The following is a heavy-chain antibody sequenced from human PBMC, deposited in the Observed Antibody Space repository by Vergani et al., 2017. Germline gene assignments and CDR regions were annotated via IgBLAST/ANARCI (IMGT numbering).Heavy chain of an antibody. D-gene: IGHD6-13*01. CDR2: INWMGDTT. V-gene: IGHV3-20*04. J-gene: IGHJ4*02. CDR3: ARGIEAAGTDY. Sequence: EVRLVASGGGVGRPGESLRLSCAASGFTFDDHGMSLVRQAPGKGLEWVSGINWMGDTTGYVDSVKGRFTISRDNAKNFLYLQMDSLRVDDTAMYYCARGIEAAGTDYWGQGTLVTVSS. CDR1: GFTFDDHG.